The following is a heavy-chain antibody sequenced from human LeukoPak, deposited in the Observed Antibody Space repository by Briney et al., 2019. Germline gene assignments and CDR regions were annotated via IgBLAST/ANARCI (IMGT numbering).Heavy chain of an antibody. D-gene: IGHD3-22*01. CDR3: AREADMIDGKPTPSIFDY. Sequence: ASVKVSCKASGYTFTSYAMHWVRQAPGQRLEWMGWINAGNGNTKYSQKFQGRVTITRDTSASTAYMELSSLRSEDTAVYYCAREADMIDGKPTPSIFDYWGQGTLVTVSS. CDR1: GYTFTSYA. J-gene: IGHJ4*02. V-gene: IGHV1-3*01. CDR2: INAGNGNT.